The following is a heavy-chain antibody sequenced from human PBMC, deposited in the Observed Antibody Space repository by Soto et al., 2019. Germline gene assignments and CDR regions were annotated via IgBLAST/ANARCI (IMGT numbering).Heavy chain of an antibody. CDR2: INHSGST. D-gene: IGHD3-10*01. CDR3: ARVSTSASGSSYTLNS. Sequence: SETLSLPCALYGGSLSDYYWSWIRQPPGKGLEWIGEINHSGSTNYNPSLKSRVTISVDTSKNQFSLKLSSVTAADTAVYYCARVSTSASGSSYTLNSWGQGTLVTVSS. CDR1: GGSLSDYY. J-gene: IGHJ4*02. V-gene: IGHV4-34*01.